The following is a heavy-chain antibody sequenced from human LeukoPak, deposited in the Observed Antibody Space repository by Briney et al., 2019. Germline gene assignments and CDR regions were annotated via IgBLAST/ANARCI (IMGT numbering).Heavy chain of an antibody. Sequence: QPGGSLRLSRAASGFSFSTYSMNWVRQAPGKGLEWVSYIVGSSSTKYYADSVKGRFTISRDNAKNSLYLQLDSLRAEDTAVYYCATDSPETAAFDYWGQGTLVTVSS. CDR1: GFSFSTYS. V-gene: IGHV3-48*04. J-gene: IGHJ4*02. D-gene: IGHD1-1*01. CDR2: IVGSSSTK. CDR3: ATDSPETAAFDY.